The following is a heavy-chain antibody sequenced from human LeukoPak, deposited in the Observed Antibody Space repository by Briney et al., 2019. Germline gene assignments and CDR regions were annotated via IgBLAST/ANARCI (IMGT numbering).Heavy chain of an antibody. D-gene: IGHD4-17*01. V-gene: IGHV4-34*01. Sequence: SETLSLTCAVYGGSFRGYYWSWIRQPPGKGLEWIGEINHSGSTNYNPSLKSRVTISVDTSKNQFSLKLSSVTAADTAVYYCARGWSYDDYDPAFYFDYWGQGTLVTVSS. CDR2: INHSGST. CDR3: ARGWSYDDYDPAFYFDY. CDR1: GGSFRGYY. J-gene: IGHJ4*02.